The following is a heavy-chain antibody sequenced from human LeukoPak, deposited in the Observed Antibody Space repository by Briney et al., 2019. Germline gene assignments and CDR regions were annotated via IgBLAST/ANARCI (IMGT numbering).Heavy chain of an antibody. Sequence: PSETLSLTCAVYGGSFSGYYLSWIRQPPGKGLEWIGEINHSGSTNYNPSLKSRVTISVDTSKKQFSLKLSSVTAADTAVYYCARGELFPDYWGQGTLVTVSS. CDR1: GGSFSGYY. J-gene: IGHJ4*02. V-gene: IGHV4-34*01. D-gene: IGHD2-21*01. CDR2: INHSGST. CDR3: ARGELFPDY.